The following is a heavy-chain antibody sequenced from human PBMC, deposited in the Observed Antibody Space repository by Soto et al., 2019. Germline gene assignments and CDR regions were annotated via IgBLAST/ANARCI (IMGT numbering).Heavy chain of an antibody. CDR2: ILPIFATA. CDR3: AGRCDSTTCLGHFDY. Sequence: QVQLVQSGAEVKKPGSSVTVSCKASGDTFNNYVVNWVRQAPGQGLAWLGWILPIFATANYAQKFQGRVTITADKSARTAYMELTSLRSEDTAVYYCAGRCDSTTCLGHFDYWGQGTLVTVAS. CDR1: GDTFNNYV. D-gene: IGHD2-2*01. V-gene: IGHV1-69*06. J-gene: IGHJ4*02.